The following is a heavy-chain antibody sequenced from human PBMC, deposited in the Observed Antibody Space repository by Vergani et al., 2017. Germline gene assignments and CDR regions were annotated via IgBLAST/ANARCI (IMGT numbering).Heavy chain of an antibody. CDR3: ARDREPFDY. V-gene: IGHV4-61*02. CDR2: IYTSGST. J-gene: IGHJ3*01. D-gene: IGHD3-9*01. Sequence: QVQLQESGPGLVKPSQTLSLTCTVSGGSISSGSYYWSWIRQPAGKGLEWIGRIYTSGSTNYNPSLKSRVTMSVDTSKNQFSLKLSSVTAADTAVYYCARDREPFDYWGQGTMVTVSS. CDR1: GGSISSGSYY.